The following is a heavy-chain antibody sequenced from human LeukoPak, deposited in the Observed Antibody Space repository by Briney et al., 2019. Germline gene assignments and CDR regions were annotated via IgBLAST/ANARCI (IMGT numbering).Heavy chain of an antibody. CDR2: ISGSGGST. D-gene: IGHD3-9*01. Sequence: GGSLRLSCAASGFTFSSYAMSWVRQASGKGLEWVSAISGSGGSTYYADSVKGRFTISRDNSKNTLYLQMNSLRAEDTAVYYCAKDIHIDWFYWFDPWGQGTLVTVSS. CDR1: GFTFSSYA. CDR3: AKDIHIDWFYWFDP. V-gene: IGHV3-23*01. J-gene: IGHJ5*02.